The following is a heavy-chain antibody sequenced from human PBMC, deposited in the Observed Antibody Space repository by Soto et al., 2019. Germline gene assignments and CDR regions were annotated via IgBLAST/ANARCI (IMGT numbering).Heavy chain of an antibody. J-gene: IGHJ4*02. D-gene: IGHD4-4*01. CDR1: GFTFSSYV. CDR3: AKDSNKYSSSLRGRYFDY. Sequence: PGGSLRLSCAASGFTFSSYVMSWVRQAPGKGLEWVSGISGGGSNTFYADSVEGRFTISRDNSKNTLLLQMNSLRAEDTAVYYCAKDSNKYSSSLRGRYFDYWGQGIGVTVSS. V-gene: IGHV3-23*01. CDR2: ISGGGSNT.